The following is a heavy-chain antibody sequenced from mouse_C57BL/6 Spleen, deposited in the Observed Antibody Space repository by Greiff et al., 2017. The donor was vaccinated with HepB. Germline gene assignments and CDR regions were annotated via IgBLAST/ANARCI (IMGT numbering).Heavy chain of an antibody. Sequence: VQLQQSGPELVKPGASVKISCKASGYAFSSSWMNWVKQRPGKGLEWIGRIYPGDGDTNYNGKFKGKATLTADKSSSTAYMQLSSLTSEDSAVYFCARGLAMDYWGQGTSVTVSS. CDR2: IYPGDGDT. J-gene: IGHJ4*01. CDR1: GYAFSSSW. CDR3: ARGLAMDY. V-gene: IGHV1-82*01.